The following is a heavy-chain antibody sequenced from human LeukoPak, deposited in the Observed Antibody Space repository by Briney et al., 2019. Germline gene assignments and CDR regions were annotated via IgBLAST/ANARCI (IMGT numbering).Heavy chain of an antibody. CDR2: IKQDETEK. CDR3: VRLGSTSPGNWYKLFDQ. D-gene: IGHD2-2*01. J-gene: IGHJ4*02. CDR1: GFPFCNFW. Sequence: PGGALGISLTAPGFPFCNFWEGWVRPAPGEGLEGVANIKQDETEKFYLGSVKGRFTISRDNAKNSLYLQMYSLRVEDTALYYCVRLGSTSPGNWYKLFDQWGQGTLVTVSS. V-gene: IGHV3-7*03.